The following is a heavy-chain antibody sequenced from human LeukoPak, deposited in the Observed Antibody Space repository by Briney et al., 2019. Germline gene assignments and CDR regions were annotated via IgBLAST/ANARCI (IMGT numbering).Heavy chain of an antibody. D-gene: IGHD4-17*01. V-gene: IGHV3-30*03. CDR3: ARAAVTTNGY. CDR2: ISYDGSNK. CDR1: GFTFSSYG. J-gene: IGHJ4*02. Sequence: GGSLRLSCAASGFTFSSYGMHWVRQAPGKGLEWVAVISYDGSNKYYADSVKGRFTISRDNAKNTLYLQMNSLRAEDTAVYYCARAAVTTNGYWGQGTLVTVSS.